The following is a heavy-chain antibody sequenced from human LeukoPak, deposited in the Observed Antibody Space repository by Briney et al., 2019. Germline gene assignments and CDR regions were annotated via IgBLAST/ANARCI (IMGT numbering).Heavy chain of an antibody. V-gene: IGHV3-48*01. CDR3: ARAASVVVPAAPHYYMDV. Sequence: GGSLRLSCAASGFTFSSYSMNWVRQAPGKGLEWVSYISSSSSTIYYADSVKGRFTISRDNAKNSLYLQMNSLRAEDTAVYYCARAASVVVPAAPHYYMDVWGKGTTVTVSS. D-gene: IGHD2-2*01. CDR1: GFTFSSYS. J-gene: IGHJ6*03. CDR2: ISSSSSTI.